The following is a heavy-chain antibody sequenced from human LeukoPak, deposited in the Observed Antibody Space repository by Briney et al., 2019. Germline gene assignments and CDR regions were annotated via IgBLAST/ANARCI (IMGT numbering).Heavy chain of an antibody. J-gene: IGHJ3*02. CDR2: INHSGST. V-gene: IGHV4-34*01. CDR1: GGSFSGYY. Sequence: PSETLSLTCAVYGGSFSGYYWSWIRQPPGKGLGWIGEINHSGSTNYNPSLKGRVTISVDTSKNQFSLKLSSVTAADTAVYYCARCGSYQDAFDIWGQGTMVTVSS. D-gene: IGHD1-26*01. CDR3: ARCGSYQDAFDI.